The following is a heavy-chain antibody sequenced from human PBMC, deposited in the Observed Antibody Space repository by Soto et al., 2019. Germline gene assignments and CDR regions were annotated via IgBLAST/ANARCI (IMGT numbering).Heavy chain of an antibody. CDR2: IIPMYGTP. V-gene: IGHV1-69*06. CDR1: GGTFSRDA. Sequence: QGQLVQSGSEVKKPGSSVKVSCKAFGGTFSRDAFSWVRQAPGQGLEWMGGIIPMYGTPIYAQKFQGRVTITADRSTNTAVVELSSLRSEDTAVYYCARGQGGLRENWKWYFYGLDVWGRGTTVTVS. CDR3: ARGQGGLRENWKWYFYGLDV. J-gene: IGHJ6*02. D-gene: IGHD1-1*01.